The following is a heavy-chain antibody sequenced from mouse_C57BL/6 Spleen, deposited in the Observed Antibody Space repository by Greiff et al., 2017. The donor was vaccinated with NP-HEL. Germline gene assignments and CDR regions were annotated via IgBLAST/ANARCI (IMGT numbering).Heavy chain of an antibody. J-gene: IGHJ4*01. V-gene: IGHV7-3*01. CDR2: IRNKANGYTT. D-gene: IGHD1-1*01. Sequence: EVKLMESGGGLVQPGGSLSLSCAASGFTFTDYYMSWVRQPPGKALEWLGFIRNKANGYTTEYSASVKGRFTISRDNSQSILYLQMNALRAEDSATYYCARYMKNGSTVYYYAMDYWGQGTSVTVSS. CDR1: GFTFTDYY. CDR3: ARYMKNGSTVYYYAMDY.